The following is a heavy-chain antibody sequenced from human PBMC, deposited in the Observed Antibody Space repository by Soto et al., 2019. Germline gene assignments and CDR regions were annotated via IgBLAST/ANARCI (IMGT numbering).Heavy chain of an antibody. CDR2: LSGYNGNT. J-gene: IGHJ6*02. V-gene: IGHV1-18*01. Sequence: QVQLVQSGAEVKKPGASVKVSCKASGYTFTSYGISWVRQAPGQGLEWMGWLSGYNGNTNYAQKLQGRVTLTTDPPTMPAHMELRRLRSDATAVYCRARDPPPMDVWGQGTTVTVSS. CDR1: GYTFTSYG. CDR3: ARDPPPMDV.